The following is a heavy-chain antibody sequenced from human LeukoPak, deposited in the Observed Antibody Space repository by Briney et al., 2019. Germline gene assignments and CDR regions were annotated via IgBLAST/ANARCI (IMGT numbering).Heavy chain of an antibody. V-gene: IGHV3-48*03. CDR3: ARKYQHADFDF. Sequence: GGSLRLSCAASGFTFNSYEMNWVRQAPGKGLEWVSYISSSGSPVFYADSVKGRFTISRDNAKNSLYLQMDSLRAEDTALYYCARKYQHADFDFWGQGALVTVSS. D-gene: IGHD2-2*01. J-gene: IGHJ4*02. CDR1: GFTFNSYE. CDR2: ISSSGSPV.